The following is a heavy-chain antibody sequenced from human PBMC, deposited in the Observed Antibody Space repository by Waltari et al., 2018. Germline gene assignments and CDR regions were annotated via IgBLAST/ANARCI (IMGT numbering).Heavy chain of an antibody. J-gene: IGHJ6*02. CDR1: GFTFSSYA. V-gene: IGHV3-23*01. Sequence: EVQLLESGGGLVQPGGSLRLSCAASGFTFSSYAMSWVRQAPGKGREWVSAISGSGGRTYNADSVKGRFTISRDNSKNTLYLQMNSLRAEDTAVYYCAKVNQLPPFYYYYGMDVWGQGTTVTVSS. D-gene: IGHD2-2*01. CDR2: ISGSGGRT. CDR3: AKVNQLPPFYYYYGMDV.